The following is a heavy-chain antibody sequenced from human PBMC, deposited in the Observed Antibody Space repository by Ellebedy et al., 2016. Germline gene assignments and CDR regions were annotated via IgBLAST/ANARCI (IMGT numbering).Heavy chain of an antibody. CDR2: ISGFSSST. CDR1: GFTFSNYA. Sequence: GESLKISXAASGFTFSNYAMTWVRQAPGKGLEWVSTISGFSSSTFYADAVKGRFTISRDNSKSTLSLQMTSLRAEDTAVYYCAKAVVELHAFDIWGQGTIVTVSS. V-gene: IGHV3-23*01. J-gene: IGHJ3*02. D-gene: IGHD3-22*01. CDR3: AKAVVELHAFDI.